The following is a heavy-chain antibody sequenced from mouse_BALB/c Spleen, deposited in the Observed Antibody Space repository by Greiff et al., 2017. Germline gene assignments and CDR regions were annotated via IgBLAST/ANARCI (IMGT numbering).Heavy chain of an antibody. V-gene: IGHV14-1*02. CDR2: IDPENGNT. J-gene: IGHJ3*01. Sequence: VQLQQSGAELVRPGALVKLSCKASGFNIKDYYMHWVKQRPEQGLEWIGWIDPENGNTIYDPKFQGKASITADTSSNTAYLQLSSLTSEDTAVYYCARGGSYGGFAYWGQGTLVTVSA. CDR1: GFNIKDYY. CDR3: ARGGSYGGFAY. D-gene: IGHD1-1*02.